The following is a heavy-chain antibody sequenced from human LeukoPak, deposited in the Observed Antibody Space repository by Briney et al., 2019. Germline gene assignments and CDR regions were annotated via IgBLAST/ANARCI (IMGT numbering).Heavy chain of an antibody. D-gene: IGHD2-2*01. CDR1: GYTFTGYY. J-gene: IGHJ4*02. CDR2: INPSGGST. Sequence: ASVKVSCKASGYTFTGYYMHWVRQAPGQGLEWMGWINPSGGSTSYAQKFQGRVTMTRDTSTSTVYMELSSLRSEDTAVYYCASEEMEWGSSTSCQLDYWGQGTLVTVSS. V-gene: IGHV1-46*01. CDR3: ASEEMEWGSSTSCQLDY.